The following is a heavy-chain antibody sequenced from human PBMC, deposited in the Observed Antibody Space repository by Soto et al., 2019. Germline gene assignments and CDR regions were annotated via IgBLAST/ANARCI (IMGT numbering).Heavy chain of an antibody. Sequence: PEKGLEWMGWISAYNGDTNYAQKLQGRVTMTTDTSTSTAYMELRSLRSDDTAVYYCARGCYNYIRGSYRYPRAFDTCGKGPLV. J-gene: IGHJ3*02. D-gene: IGHD3-16*02. CDR3: ARGCYNYIRGSYRYPRAFDT. V-gene: IGHV1-18*01. CDR2: ISAYNGDT.